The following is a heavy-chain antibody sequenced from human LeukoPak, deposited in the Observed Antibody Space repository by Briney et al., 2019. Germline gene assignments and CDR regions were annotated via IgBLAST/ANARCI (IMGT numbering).Heavy chain of an antibody. Sequence: SETLSLTCAVYGGSFSGYYWSWIRQPPGKGLEWIGEINHRGSTNYNPSLKSRVTISVDTSKNQFSLKLSSVTAADTAVYYCARGITYCSSTSCPLGYWGQGTLVTVSS. CDR2: INHRGST. V-gene: IGHV4-34*01. CDR3: ARGITYCSSTSCPLGY. CDR1: GGSFSGYY. J-gene: IGHJ4*02. D-gene: IGHD2-2*01.